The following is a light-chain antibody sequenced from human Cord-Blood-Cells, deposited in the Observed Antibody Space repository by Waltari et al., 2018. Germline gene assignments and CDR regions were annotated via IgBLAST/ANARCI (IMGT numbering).Light chain of an antibody. CDR2: AAS. CDR1: QSISSY. Sequence: DIQMTQSPSSLSAPVGDRVTIPCRASQSISSYLNWYQQKPGKAPKLLIYAASSLQSGVPSRFSGSGSGTDFTLTISSLQPEDFATYYCQQSYSTPPTFGQGTKLEIK. CDR3: QQSYSTPPT. J-gene: IGKJ2*01. V-gene: IGKV1-39*01.